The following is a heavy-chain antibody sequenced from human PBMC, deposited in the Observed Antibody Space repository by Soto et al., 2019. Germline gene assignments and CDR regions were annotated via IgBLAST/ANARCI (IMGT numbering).Heavy chain of an antibody. CDR2: INPSDGST. Sequence: ASVKVSCKASGYTFTSYAMHWVRQAPGQRLEWMGIINPSDGSTSYAQKFQGRVTMTRDTSTSTVYMELSSLRSEDTAVYYCASGVATPYIGIADYWGQGTLVTVSS. CDR1: GYTFTSYA. D-gene: IGHD5-12*01. V-gene: IGHV1-46*03. CDR3: ASGVATPYIGIADY. J-gene: IGHJ4*02.